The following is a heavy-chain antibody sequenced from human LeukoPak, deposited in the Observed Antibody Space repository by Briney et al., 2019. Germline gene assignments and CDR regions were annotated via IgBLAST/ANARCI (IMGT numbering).Heavy chain of an antibody. CDR3: ARDGGIAVAGGPGD. Sequence: GGSLRLSCAASGFTFSSYSMNWVRQAPGKGLEWVSSISSSSSYIYYADSVKGRFTISRDNAKNSLYLQMNSLRAEDTAVYYCARDGGIAVAGGPGDWGQGTLVTVSS. J-gene: IGHJ4*02. V-gene: IGHV3-21*01. D-gene: IGHD6-19*01. CDR2: ISSSSSYI. CDR1: GFTFSSYS.